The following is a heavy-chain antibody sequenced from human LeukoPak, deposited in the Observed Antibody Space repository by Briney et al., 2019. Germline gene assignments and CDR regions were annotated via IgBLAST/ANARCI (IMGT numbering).Heavy chain of an antibody. J-gene: IGHJ6*02. CDR3: ARLRSGSTPPPPHYYYGLDV. D-gene: IGHD1-26*01. CDR1: GASISGYF. Sequence: SETLSLTCAVSGASISGYFWSWIRQPPGKGLEWIGYISSSGNTNYNPSLESRVTISVDTSKNQFSLKLSSVTAADTAAYYCARLRSGSTPPPPHYYYGLDVWGQGTTVIVSS. CDR2: ISSSGNT. V-gene: IGHV4-59*01.